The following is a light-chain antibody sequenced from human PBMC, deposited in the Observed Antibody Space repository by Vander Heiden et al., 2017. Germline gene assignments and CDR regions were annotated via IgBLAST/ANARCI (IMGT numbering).Light chain of an antibody. CDR3: QQYNSFPWT. J-gene: IGKJ1*01. CDR2: DAS. CDR1: QGIKNH. V-gene: IGKV1-16*02. Sequence: DIQMTQSPSSLSASVGDRVTITCRASQGIKNHLVWFQQKPGIAPKSLIYDASSVQGGVPSKFRGSGYGNDFALTISSLQPEDFATYYCQQYNSFPWTFGQGTKVEI.